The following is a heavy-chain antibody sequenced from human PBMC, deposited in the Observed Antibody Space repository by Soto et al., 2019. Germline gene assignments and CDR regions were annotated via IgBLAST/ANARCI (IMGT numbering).Heavy chain of an antibody. D-gene: IGHD4-4*01. V-gene: IGHV1-46*01. CDR3: ASHLTGSNYGQGRHGYYYYGMDV. CDR1: GYTFTSYY. CDR2: INPSGGST. Sequence: KASGYTFTSYYMHWVRQAPGQGLEWMGIINPSGGSTSYAQKFQGRVTMTRDTSTSTVYMELSSLRSEDTAVYYCASHLTGSNYGQGRHGYYYYGMDVWGQGTTVTVSS. J-gene: IGHJ6*02.